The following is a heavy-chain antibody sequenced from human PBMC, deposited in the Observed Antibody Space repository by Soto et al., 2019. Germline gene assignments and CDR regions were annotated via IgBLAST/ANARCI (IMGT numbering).Heavy chain of an antibody. V-gene: IGHV3-74*01. D-gene: IGHD4-17*01. CDR3: ARGTQTTVTTRLFDC. CDR2: INSDGTTI. J-gene: IGHJ4*02. CDR1: GFTFSSRW. Sequence: PGGSLRLSCAASGFTFSSRWMHWVRQAPRKGLVWVSRINSDGTTITYADSVKGRFTISRDNAKNTLYLQMNSLRAEDTAVYYCARGTQTTVTTRLFDCWGQGTLVTVSS.